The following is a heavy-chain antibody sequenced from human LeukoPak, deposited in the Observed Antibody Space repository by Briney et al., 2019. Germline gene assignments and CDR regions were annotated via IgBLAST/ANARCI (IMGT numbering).Heavy chain of an antibody. CDR1: GGSINGGNYY. D-gene: IGHD3-10*01. J-gene: IGHJ4*02. CDR2: MFTPGTI. V-gene: IGHV4-61*02. CDR3: ARLSGRDYYFDY. Sequence: NPSETLSLTCTVSGGSINGGNYYWSWIRQPAGKGLEWIGRMFTPGTINYNPSLRSRVTISLDTSKNQFSLKLSSVTAADTAVYYCARLSGRDYYFDYWGQGTLVTVSS.